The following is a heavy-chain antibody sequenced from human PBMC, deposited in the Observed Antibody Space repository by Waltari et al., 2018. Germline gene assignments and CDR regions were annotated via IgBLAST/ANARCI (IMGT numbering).Heavy chain of an antibody. V-gene: IGHV1-69*04. CDR1: GGTFSSYA. Sequence: QVQLVQSGAEVKKPGSSVKVSCKASGGTFSSYAISWVRQAPGQGLEWMGGINPILCIANYAQKFQGRVTITADESTSKAYMELSRLRSEDTAVYYCARDSLARGDHGWFDPWGQGTLVTVSS. J-gene: IGHJ5*02. CDR3: ARDSLARGDHGWFDP. CDR2: INPILCIA. D-gene: IGHD3-16*01.